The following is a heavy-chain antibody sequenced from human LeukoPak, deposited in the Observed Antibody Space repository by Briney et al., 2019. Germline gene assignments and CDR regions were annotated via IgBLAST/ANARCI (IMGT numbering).Heavy chain of an antibody. CDR3: ARVGGHIHDILYMDV. CDR2: IIPIFGTA. V-gene: IGHV1-69*13. J-gene: IGHJ6*03. D-gene: IGHD3-9*01. CDR1: GGTFSSYA. Sequence: ASVKVSCKASGGTFSSYAISWVRQAPGQGLEWMGGIIPIFGTANYAQKFQGRVTITADESTSTAYMELSSLRSEDTAVYYCARVGGHIHDILYMDVWGKGTTVTVSS.